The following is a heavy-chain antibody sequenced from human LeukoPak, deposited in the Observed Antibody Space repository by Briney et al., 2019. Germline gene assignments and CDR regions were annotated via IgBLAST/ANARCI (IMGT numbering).Heavy chain of an antibody. Sequence: PSETLSLTCAVYGGSFSGYYWSWIRQPPGKGLEWIGEINHSGSTNYNPSLKSRVTISVDTSKNQFSLKLSSVTAADTAVYYCARIAAAGVNYYYYYYMDVWGKGTTVTVSS. CDR1: GGSFSGYY. CDR2: INHSGST. J-gene: IGHJ6*03. CDR3: ARIAAAGVNYYYYYYMDV. D-gene: IGHD6-13*01. V-gene: IGHV4-34*01.